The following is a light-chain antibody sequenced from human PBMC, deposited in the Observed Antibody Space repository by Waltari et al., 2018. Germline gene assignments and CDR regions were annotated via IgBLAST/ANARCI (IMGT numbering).Light chain of an antibody. Sequence: QPALTQPASVSGSPGQSITLSGTGSSNDIGNSNHVCWYQPHPRKAPRLIISEVTERPSGVSDRFSGSKSGNTASLTISGLQAEDEADYYCLSYTTRISFVFGGGTKLSVL. CDR2: EVT. V-gene: IGLV2-23*02. CDR1: SNDIGNSNH. J-gene: IGLJ2*01. CDR3: LSYTTRISFV.